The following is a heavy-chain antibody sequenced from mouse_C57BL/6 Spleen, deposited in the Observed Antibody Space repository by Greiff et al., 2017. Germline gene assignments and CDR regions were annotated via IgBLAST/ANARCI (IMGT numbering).Heavy chain of an antibody. Sequence: QVQLQQPGAELVKPGASVKLSCKASGYTFTSYWMNWVKQRPGQGLEWIGKIDPADGDTNYNEKFKGKATLTVDKSSSTAYMQLSSLTSEDSAVYYCATCYFDFWGKGTTLTVSS. J-gene: IGHJ2*01. CDR2: IDPADGDT. CDR3: ATCYFDF. CDR1: GYTFTSYW. V-gene: IGHV1-69*02.